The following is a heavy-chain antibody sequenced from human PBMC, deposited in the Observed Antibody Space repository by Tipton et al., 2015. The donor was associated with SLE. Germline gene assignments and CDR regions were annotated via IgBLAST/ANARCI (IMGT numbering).Heavy chain of an antibody. CDR2: IYYSGST. CDR1: GGSISSSSYY. Sequence: TLSLTCTVSGGSISSSSYYWGWIRQPPGKGLEWIGSIYYSGSTYYNPSLKSRVTISVDTSKNQFSLKLSSVTAADTAVYYCARLGFFDYWGQGTLVTVSS. J-gene: IGHJ4*02. V-gene: IGHV4-39*07. D-gene: IGHD7-27*01. CDR3: ARLGFFDY.